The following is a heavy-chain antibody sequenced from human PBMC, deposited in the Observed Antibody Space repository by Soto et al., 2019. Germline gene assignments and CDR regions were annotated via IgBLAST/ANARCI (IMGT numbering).Heavy chain of an antibody. D-gene: IGHD4-4*01. V-gene: IGHV4-39*01. Sequence: SETLSLICTVSGGSISSSSYYWGWIRQPPGKGLEWIGSIYYSGSTYYNPSLKSRVTISVDTSKNQFSLKLTSVSAADTAVYYCASYRGAFYFEHWGQGILVTVSS. CDR2: IYYSGST. CDR1: GGSISSSSYY. CDR3: ASYRGAFYFEH. J-gene: IGHJ4*02.